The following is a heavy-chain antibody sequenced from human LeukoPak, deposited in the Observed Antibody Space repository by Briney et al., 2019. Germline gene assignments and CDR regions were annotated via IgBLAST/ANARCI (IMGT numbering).Heavy chain of an antibody. J-gene: IGHJ3*02. V-gene: IGHV1-69*05. CDR1: GGTFSSYA. Sequence: GSSVKVSCKASGGTFSSYAISWVRQAPGQGLEWMGGIIPIFGTANYAQKLQGRVTMTTDTSTSTAYMELRSLRSDDTAVYYCARDPLGPDDAFDIWGQGTMVTVSS. CDR2: IIPIFGTA. CDR3: ARDPLGPDDAFDI.